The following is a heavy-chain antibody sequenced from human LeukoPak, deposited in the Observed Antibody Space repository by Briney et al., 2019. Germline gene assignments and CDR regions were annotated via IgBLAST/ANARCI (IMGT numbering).Heavy chain of an antibody. CDR1: GFTFSSYA. D-gene: IGHD6-13*01. V-gene: IGHV3-23*01. CDR2: ISGSGAGT. Sequence: GGSLSLSCAASGFTFSSYAMTWVRQAPGKGLEWVSGISGSGAGTYYADSVKGRFTVSRDNSKNTLYLQMNSLRAEDTALYYCAKSHSSIWYFDCWGQGTLVTVSS. J-gene: IGHJ4*02. CDR3: AKSHSSIWYFDC.